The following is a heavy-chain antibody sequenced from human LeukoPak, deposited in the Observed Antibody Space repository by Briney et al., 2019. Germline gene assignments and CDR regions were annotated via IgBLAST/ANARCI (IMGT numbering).Heavy chain of an antibody. D-gene: IGHD6-6*01. CDR3: AKGVAARGGAFDI. CDR1: GFTFSSYG. J-gene: IGHJ3*02. CDR2: IRYDGSNK. V-gene: IGHV3-30*02. Sequence: PGGSLRLSCAASGFTFSSYGMHWVRQAPGKGLEWVAFIRYDGSNKYYAVSVKGRFTISRDNSKNTLYLQMNSLRAEDTAVYYCAKGVAARGGAFDIWGQGTMVTVSS.